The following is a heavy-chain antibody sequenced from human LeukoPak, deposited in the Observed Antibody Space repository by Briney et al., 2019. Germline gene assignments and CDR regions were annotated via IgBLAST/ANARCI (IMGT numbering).Heavy chain of an antibody. Sequence: PGGSLRLSCAVSGITLSNYGMSWVRQAPGKGLEWVAGLSGSGGGTNYADSVKGRFTISRDNSKNTLYLQMNSLRAEDTAVYYCAKDKESTSGPDGWFDPWGQGTLVTVSS. CDR1: GITLSNYG. CDR3: AKDKESTSGPDGWFDP. V-gene: IGHV3-23*01. D-gene: IGHD2-2*01. J-gene: IGHJ5*02. CDR2: LSGSGGGT.